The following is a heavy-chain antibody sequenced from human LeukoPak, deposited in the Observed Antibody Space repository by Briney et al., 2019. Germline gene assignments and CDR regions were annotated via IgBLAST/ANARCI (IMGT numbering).Heavy chain of an antibody. CDR1: GFTFSSYA. D-gene: IGHD3-10*01. CDR2: IKQDGSEK. CDR3: ANYYNSGPQGDY. V-gene: IGHV3-7*01. Sequence: PGGSLRLSCAASGFTFSSYAMSWVRQAPGKGLEWVANIKQDGSEKHYVDSVKGRFTISRDNSKNSLYLQMNSLGAEDTAVYYCANYYNSGPQGDYWGQGTLVTDSS. J-gene: IGHJ4*02.